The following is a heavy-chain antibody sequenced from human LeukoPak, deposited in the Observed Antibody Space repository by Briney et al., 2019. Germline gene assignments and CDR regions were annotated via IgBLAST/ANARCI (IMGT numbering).Heavy chain of an antibody. V-gene: IGHV4-34*01. J-gene: IGHJ4*02. Sequence: SETLSLTCAVHGGSFSGYYWSWIRQPPGKGLEWIGEINHSGSTNYNPSLKSRVTISVDTSKNQFSLKLSSVTAADTAVYYCAISTGYFDYWGQGTLVTVSS. CDR1: GGSFSGYY. CDR2: INHSGST. CDR3: AISTGYFDY. D-gene: IGHD4-17*01.